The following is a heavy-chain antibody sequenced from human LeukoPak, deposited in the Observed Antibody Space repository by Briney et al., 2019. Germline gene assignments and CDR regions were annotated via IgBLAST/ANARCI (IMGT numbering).Heavy chain of an antibody. D-gene: IGHD6-19*01. J-gene: IGHJ4*02. CDR2: IYHSGST. CDR3: ARRGSGWYYFDY. CDR1: GYSISSGYY. Sequence: SETLSLTCTVSGYSISSGYYWGWVRQPPGKGLEWIGSIYHSGSTYYNPSLKSRVTISVDTSKNQFSLKLSSVTAADTAVYYCARRGSGWYYFDYWGQGTLVTVSS. V-gene: IGHV4-38-2*02.